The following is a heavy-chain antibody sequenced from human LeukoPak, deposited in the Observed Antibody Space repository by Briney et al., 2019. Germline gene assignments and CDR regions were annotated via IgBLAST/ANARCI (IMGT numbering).Heavy chain of an antibody. CDR1: GGSISSNY. CDR2: IHYSGST. J-gene: IGHJ4*02. V-gene: IGHV4-59*01. CDR3: ARVSRSSWSFDF. D-gene: IGHD6-13*01. Sequence: SETLSLTCTVSGGSISSNYWTWLRQPPAKSLEWFGYIHYSGSTNHNPSLKRRVTISIDTSKNQFSLKLSSVTAADTAVYYCARVSRSSWSFDFWGQGTLVTVSS.